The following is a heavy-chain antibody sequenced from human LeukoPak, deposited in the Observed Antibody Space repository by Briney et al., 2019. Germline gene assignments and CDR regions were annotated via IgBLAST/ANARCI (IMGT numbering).Heavy chain of an antibody. D-gene: IGHD1-26*01. J-gene: IGHJ4*02. CDR1: GGSVNSGSYY. CDR2: IYYSGST. CDR3: ARAAYSGGYHSDY. Sequence: SETLSLTCTVSGGSVNSGSYYWNWIRQPPGKGLEWIGYIYYSGSTNYNPSLKSRVTISVDTSKNQFSLKLSSVTAADTAVYYCARAAYSGGYHSDYWGRGTLVTVSS. V-gene: IGHV4-61*01.